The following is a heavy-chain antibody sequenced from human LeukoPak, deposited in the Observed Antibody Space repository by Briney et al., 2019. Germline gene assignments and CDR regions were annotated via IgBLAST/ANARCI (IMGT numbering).Heavy chain of an antibody. D-gene: IGHD2-15*01. J-gene: IGHJ5*02. CDR3: AKDHRVGQLLLLP. CDR2: ISGGGGST. CDR1: GFTFSSYA. V-gene: IGHV3-23*01. Sequence: GGSLRLSCAASGFTFSSYAMTWVRQAPGMGLEWVSTISGGGGSTYYADSVKGRFTISRDNSKNTLYLQMNNLRAEDTAVYYCAKDHRVGQLLLLPWGQGTLVTVSS.